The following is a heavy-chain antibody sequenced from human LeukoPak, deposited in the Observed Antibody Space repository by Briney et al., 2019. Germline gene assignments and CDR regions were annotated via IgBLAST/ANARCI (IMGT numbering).Heavy chain of an antibody. Sequence: PGGSLRLSCAASGFTFSSYAMSWVRQAPGKGLEWVSAISGSGGSIYYADSVKGRFTISRDNSKNKLYLQMNSLRAEDTGVYYCARDLAFDIWGQGTMVTVSS. CDR2: ISGSGGSI. V-gene: IGHV3-23*01. CDR3: ARDLAFDI. J-gene: IGHJ3*02. CDR1: GFTFSSYA.